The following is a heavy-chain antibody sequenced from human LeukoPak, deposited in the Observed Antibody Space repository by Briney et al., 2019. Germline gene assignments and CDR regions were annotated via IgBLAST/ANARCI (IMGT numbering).Heavy chain of an antibody. CDR3: ARVDYGDYVAAVDI. D-gene: IGHD4-17*01. J-gene: IGHJ3*02. CDR1: GFTFSSNW. V-gene: IGHV3-74*01. CDR2: INSDGSST. Sequence: GRSLRLSCAASGFTFSSNWMHWVRQTPGKGLGWVSRINSDGSSTSSADTVKGRFTISRANAKTTLNRQLNRLRARHTAVYHCARVDYGDYVAAVDIWGQGTMVTV.